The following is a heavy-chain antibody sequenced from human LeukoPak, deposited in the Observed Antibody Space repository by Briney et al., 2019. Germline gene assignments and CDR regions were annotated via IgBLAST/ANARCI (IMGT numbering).Heavy chain of an antibody. CDR2: ISSSASTI. CDR1: GFTFSTYE. Sequence: GGSLRLSCAASGFTFSTYEMNWVRQAPGKGLEWVSYISSSASTIYYADSVKGRFTISRDNAKNSLYLQMNSLRAEDTAVYYCAKDEVGGHFEYWGQGTLVTVSS. CDR3: AKDEVGGHFEY. J-gene: IGHJ4*02. D-gene: IGHD1-26*01. V-gene: IGHV3-48*03.